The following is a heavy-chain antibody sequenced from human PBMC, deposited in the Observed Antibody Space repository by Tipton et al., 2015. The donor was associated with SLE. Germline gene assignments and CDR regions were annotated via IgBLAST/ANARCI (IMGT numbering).Heavy chain of an antibody. CDR1: GGSFSGYY. CDR3: ASGGGPIN. Sequence: LRLSCAASGGSFSGYYWSWIRQPPGKGLEWIGYIYYSGNTNYNPSLKSRVTISIDTSKKQFSLKLSSVTAADTAVYYCASGGGPINWGQGTLVTVSS. V-gene: IGHV4-59*01. D-gene: IGHD3-10*01. CDR2: IYYSGNT. J-gene: IGHJ4*02.